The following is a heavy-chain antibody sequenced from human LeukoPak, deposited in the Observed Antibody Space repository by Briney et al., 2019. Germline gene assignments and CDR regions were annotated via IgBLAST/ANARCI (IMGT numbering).Heavy chain of an antibody. CDR2: INRNSGGT. CDR1: GYTFTGYY. V-gene: IGHV1-2*02. D-gene: IGHD6-19*01. J-gene: IGHJ5*02. Sequence: ASVKVSCKASGYTFTGYYMHWVRQAPGQGLEWMGWINRNSGGTNYAQKFQGRVTMTRDTSISTAYMELSRLRSDDTAVYYCARDSVWYSSGWYVSRWFDPWGQGTLVTVSS. CDR3: ARDSVWYSSGWYVSRWFDP.